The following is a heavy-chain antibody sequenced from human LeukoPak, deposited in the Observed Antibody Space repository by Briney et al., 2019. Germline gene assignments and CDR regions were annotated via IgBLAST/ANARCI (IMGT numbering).Heavy chain of an antibody. D-gene: IGHD3-3*01. V-gene: IGHV1-8*01. J-gene: IGHJ3*02. CDR2: MNPNSGNT. CDR1: GYTFTSYG. CDR3: ARAPIWEWTDNDAFDI. Sequence: GASVKVSCKASGYTFTSYGISWVRQAPGQGLEWMGWMNPNSGNTGYAQKFQGRVTMTRNTSISTAYMELSSLRSEDTAVYYCARAPIWEWTDNDAFDIWGQGTMVTVSS.